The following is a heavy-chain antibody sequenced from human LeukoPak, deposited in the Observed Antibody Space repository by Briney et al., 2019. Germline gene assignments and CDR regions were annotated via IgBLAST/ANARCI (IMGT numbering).Heavy chain of an antibody. D-gene: IGHD4-23*01. CDR1: GFTFSDYY. V-gene: IGHV3-11*04. CDR2: ISSSGSTT. Sequence: KTGGSLRLSCAASGFTFSDYYMTWIRQAPGKGLEWVSYISSSGSTTHYADSVKGRFTISRDNAKNSLYVQMNSLRAEDTAVYYCARQPRTTAVPTDYWGQGTLVTVSS. CDR3: ARQPRTTAVPTDY. J-gene: IGHJ4*02.